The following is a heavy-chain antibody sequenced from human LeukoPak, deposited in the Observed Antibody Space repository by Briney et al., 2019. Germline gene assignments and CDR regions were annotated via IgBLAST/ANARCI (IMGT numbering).Heavy chain of an antibody. CDR3: ARGTSIAALGY. Sequence: GGSLRLSCAAAGFTFSSYSMNWVRQAPGKGLEWVSSISSSSSYIYYADSVKGRFTISRDNAKNSLYLQMNSLRAEDTAVYYCARGTSIAALGYWGQGTLVTVSS. V-gene: IGHV3-21*01. D-gene: IGHD6-6*01. CDR2: ISSSSSYI. J-gene: IGHJ4*02. CDR1: GFTFSSYS.